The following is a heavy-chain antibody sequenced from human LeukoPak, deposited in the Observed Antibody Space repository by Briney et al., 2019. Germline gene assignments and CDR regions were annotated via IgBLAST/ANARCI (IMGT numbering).Heavy chain of an antibody. Sequence: GASVKVSCKASGYTFTSYGISWVRQAPGQGLEWMGWISAYNGNTNYAQKLQGRVTMTTDTSTSTAYMELRSLRSDDTAVCYCARDVKYCSSTSCYLPYYYYGMDVWGQGTTVTVSS. J-gene: IGHJ6*02. V-gene: IGHV1-18*01. CDR3: ARDVKYCSSTSCYLPYYYYGMDV. CDR2: ISAYNGNT. D-gene: IGHD2-2*01. CDR1: GYTFTSYG.